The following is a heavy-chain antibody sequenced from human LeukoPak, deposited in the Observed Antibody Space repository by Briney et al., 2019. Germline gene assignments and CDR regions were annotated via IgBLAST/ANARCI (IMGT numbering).Heavy chain of an antibody. CDR3: ARRSSGWYIDY. Sequence: WMRGIPPLFGTANYAQKFQGRLTITADESASTAYMELSSLRSDDTAVYYCARRSSGWYIDYWGQGTLVTVSS. D-gene: IGHD6-19*01. V-gene: IGHV1-69*01. CDR2: IPPLFGTA. J-gene: IGHJ4*02.